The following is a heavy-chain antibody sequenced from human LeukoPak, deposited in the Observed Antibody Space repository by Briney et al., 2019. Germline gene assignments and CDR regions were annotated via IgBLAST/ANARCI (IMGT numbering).Heavy chain of an antibody. D-gene: IGHD3-22*01. CDR1: GVSFSGYY. J-gene: IGHJ4*02. CDR2: INHSGST. Sequence: PSETLSLTCAVYGVSFSGYYWSWIRQPPGKGLEWIGEINHSGSTNYNPSLKSRVTISVDTSKNQFSLKLSSVTAADTAVYYCARGYDSSGYYLYWGQGTLVTVSS. V-gene: IGHV4-34*01. CDR3: ARGYDSSGYYLY.